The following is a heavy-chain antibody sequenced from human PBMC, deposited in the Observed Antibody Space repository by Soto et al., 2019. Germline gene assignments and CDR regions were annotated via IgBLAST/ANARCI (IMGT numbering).Heavy chain of an antibody. CDR3: AGLGELSLWAY. CDR2: ISSSSSYI. D-gene: IGHD3-16*02. J-gene: IGHJ4*02. V-gene: IGHV3-21*01. CDR1: GFTFSSYS. Sequence: GGSLRLSCAASGFTFSSYSMNWVRQAPGKGLEWVSSISSSSSYIYYADSVKGRFTISRDNAKNSLYLQMNSLRAEDTAVYYCAGLGELSLWAYWGQGTLVTVSS.